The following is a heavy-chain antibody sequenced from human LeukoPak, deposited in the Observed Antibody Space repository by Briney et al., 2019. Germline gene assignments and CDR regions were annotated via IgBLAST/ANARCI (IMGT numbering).Heavy chain of an antibody. J-gene: IGHJ4*02. CDR1: GFTFSSYW. V-gene: IGHV3-7*04. Sequence: GGSLRLSCAASGFTFSSYWMSWVRQAPGKGLEWVANIKQDGSEKYYVDSVKGRFTISRDNAKNSLYLQMNSLRAEDTAVYYCARGRDFWSGYWDYWGQGTLVTVSS. CDR3: ARGRDFWSGYWDY. D-gene: IGHD3-3*01. CDR2: IKQDGSEK.